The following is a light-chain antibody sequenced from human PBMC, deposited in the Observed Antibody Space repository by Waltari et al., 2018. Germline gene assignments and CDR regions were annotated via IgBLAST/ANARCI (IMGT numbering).Light chain of an antibody. J-gene: IGKJ2*01. Sequence: IQLTQSPSSLSPSVEDRVIVTCRASQGISNSLAWYQQRSGRAPKLLIYDASNLQSGVPLRFSGSGSGTDFTLTSSSLQPDDFATYYCQQFNSYPYTFGQGTRLEI. V-gene: IGKV1-13*02. CDR2: DAS. CDR3: QQFNSYPYT. CDR1: QGISNS.